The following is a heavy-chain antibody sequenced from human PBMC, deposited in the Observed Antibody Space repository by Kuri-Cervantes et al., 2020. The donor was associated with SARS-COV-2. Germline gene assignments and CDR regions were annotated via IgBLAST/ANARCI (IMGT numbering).Heavy chain of an antibody. J-gene: IGHJ4*02. CDR1: GYSFTGYW. D-gene: IGHD1-7*01. CDR2: IYPGDSDT. Sequence: GGSLRLSCRGSGYSFTGYWIAWVRQMPGKGLECMGIIYPGDSDTRYSPSFQGQVTISADKSINTAYLQWSSPKASDTAMYYCARPTRGKLDWGPGTLVTVSS. CDR3: ARPTRGKLD. V-gene: IGHV5-51*01.